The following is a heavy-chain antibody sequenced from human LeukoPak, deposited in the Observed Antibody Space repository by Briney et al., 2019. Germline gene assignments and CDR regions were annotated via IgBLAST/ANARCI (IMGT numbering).Heavy chain of an antibody. D-gene: IGHD3-16*02. Sequence: SETLSLTCTVSGGSISSHFWTWIRQSPGKGLEWIGYIYYSGSTYYNPSLKSRVTISVDTSKNQFSLKLSSVTAADTAVYYCARDRLTFGGVIVIPDAFDIWGQGTMVTVSS. V-gene: IGHV4-59*11. CDR3: ARDRLTFGGVIVIPDAFDI. CDR1: GGSISSHF. J-gene: IGHJ3*02. CDR2: IYYSGST.